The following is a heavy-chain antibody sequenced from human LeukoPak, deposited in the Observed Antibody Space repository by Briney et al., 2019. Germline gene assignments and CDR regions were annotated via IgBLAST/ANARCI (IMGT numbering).Heavy chain of an antibody. D-gene: IGHD6-19*01. J-gene: IGHJ4*02. CDR3: ARVLPGYSAGWSGYFDY. V-gene: IGHV4-38-2*01. CDR1: GYSLNKGYY. CDR2: VYHTGST. Sequence: SETLSLTCEVSGYSLNKGYYWAWIRQPPGKGLEWIGNVYHTGSTHYNPSLQSRPTISVDTSKNHFSLKLTSVTAADTAVYYCARVLPGYSAGWSGYFDYWGQGTLVTVSS.